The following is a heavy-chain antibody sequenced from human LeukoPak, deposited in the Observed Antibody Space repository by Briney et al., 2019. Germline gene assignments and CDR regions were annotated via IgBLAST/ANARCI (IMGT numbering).Heavy chain of an antibody. CDR3: ARGLLRGSVAGTSENY. V-gene: IGHV1-2*02. CDR1: GYTFTGYY. CDR2: INPNSGGT. J-gene: IGHJ4*02. D-gene: IGHD6-19*01. Sequence: ASVKVSCKASGYTFTGYYMHWVRQAPGQGLEWMGWINPNSGGTNYAQKFQGRVTMTRDTSISTAYMELSRLRSDDTAVYYCARGLLRGSVAGTSENYWGQGTLVTVSS.